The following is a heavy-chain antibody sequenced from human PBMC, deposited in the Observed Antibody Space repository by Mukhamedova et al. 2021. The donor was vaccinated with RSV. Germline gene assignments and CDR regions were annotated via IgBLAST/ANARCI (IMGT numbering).Heavy chain of an antibody. CDR3: ARGVWXLLHSPKXXXSXDI. D-gene: IGHD1-26*01. V-gene: IGHV3-23*01. CDR2: LSGSGSST. J-gene: IGHJ3*02. Sequence: EWVAALSGSGSSTYYADSVKGXFTXXRDNSKNTLYLQMNSLRAEDTAVYYCARGVWXLLHSPKXXXSXDICGQGTIVTVSS.